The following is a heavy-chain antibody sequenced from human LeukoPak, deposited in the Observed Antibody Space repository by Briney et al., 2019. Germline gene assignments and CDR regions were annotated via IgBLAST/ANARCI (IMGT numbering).Heavy chain of an antibody. Sequence: GGSLILSCAASGFTFSNAWMSRVRQAPGKGLEWVGRIKSKTDGGTTDYAAHVKGRFTISRDDSKNTLYLQMNSLKTEDTAVYYCTTENRYSSGWYSFAYYYMDVWGKGTTVTVSS. J-gene: IGHJ6*03. CDR1: GFTFSNAW. CDR2: IKSKTDGGTT. V-gene: IGHV3-15*01. D-gene: IGHD6-19*01. CDR3: TTENRYSSGWYSFAYYYMDV.